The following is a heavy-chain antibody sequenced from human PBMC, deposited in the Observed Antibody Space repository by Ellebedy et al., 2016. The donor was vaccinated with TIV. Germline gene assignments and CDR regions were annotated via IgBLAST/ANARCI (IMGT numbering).Heavy chain of an antibody. D-gene: IGHD3-16*01. CDR3: ARDVASSATRGPWFDP. J-gene: IGHJ5*02. CDR1: GGSISHYY. CDR2: IYHMGSA. V-gene: IGHV4-59*12. Sequence: SETLSLXCTVSGGSISHYYWSWIRQSPGKGLEWIGDIYHMGSANYNPSLKSRVTISMDTSKNQFSLTLFSVTPADTAVYYCARDVASSATRGPWFDPWGQGARVTISS.